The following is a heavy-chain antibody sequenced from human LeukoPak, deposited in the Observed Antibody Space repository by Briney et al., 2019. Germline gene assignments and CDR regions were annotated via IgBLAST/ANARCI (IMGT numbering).Heavy chain of an antibody. CDR1: GFTFSSYA. CDR2: ISGSGGNT. V-gene: IGHV3-23*01. Sequence: GGSLRLSCAASGFTFSSYAMGWVRQAPGKGLEWVSAISGSGGNTYYADSVKGRFTISRDNSKNTLYLQTNSLRAEDTAVYYCAKAVDRAMVTGDYFDYWGREPWSPSPQ. CDR3: AKAVDRAMVTGDYFDY. J-gene: IGHJ4*02. D-gene: IGHD5-18*01.